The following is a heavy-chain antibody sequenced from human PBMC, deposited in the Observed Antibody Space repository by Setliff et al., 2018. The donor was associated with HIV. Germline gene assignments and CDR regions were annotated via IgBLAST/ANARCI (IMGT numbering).Heavy chain of an antibody. CDR1: GYTFTGYG. D-gene: IGHD6-19*01. Sequence: ASVKVSCKAPGYTFTGYGISWVRQAPGQGLEWMGWISAYNGNTNYAQKLQGRVTMTTDTSTSTAYMELRSLRSDDTAVYYCARACTGYSSGWTVCYYYGMDVWGQGTTVTVSS. CDR3: ARACTGYSSGWTVCYYYGMDV. CDR2: ISAYNGNT. J-gene: IGHJ6*02. V-gene: IGHV1-18*01.